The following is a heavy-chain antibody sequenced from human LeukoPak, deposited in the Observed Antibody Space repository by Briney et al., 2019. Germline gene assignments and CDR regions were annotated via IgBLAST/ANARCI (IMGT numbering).Heavy chain of an antibody. CDR1: GFSFSASP. V-gene: IGHV3-73*01. D-gene: IGHD2-2*02. Sequence: GRSLRLSCTASGFSFSASPMHWVRQAPGKGLEWVGRITGTHATAYAASVRGRFTISRDDSQRTTYLQMNSLETKDTAVYFCTREGCGVTSCYTNDYWGQGTLVAVSS. CDR2: ITGTHAT. J-gene: IGHJ4*02. CDR3: TREGCGVTSCYTNDY.